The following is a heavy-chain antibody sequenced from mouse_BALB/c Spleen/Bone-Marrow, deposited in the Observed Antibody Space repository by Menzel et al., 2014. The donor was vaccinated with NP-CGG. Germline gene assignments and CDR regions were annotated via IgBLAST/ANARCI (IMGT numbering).Heavy chain of an antibody. CDR2: ISSGGGST. D-gene: IGHD2-4*01. CDR1: GFAFSSYD. J-gene: IGHJ3*01. CDR3: ARHMIRGFAY. Sequence: EVQLVESGGGLVKPGGSLKLSCAASGFAFSSYDMSWVRQTPEKRLEWVAYISSGGGSTYYSDTVKGRFTISRDNAKNTLYLEMSSLKSEDTATYYCARHMIRGFAYWGQGTLVTVSA. V-gene: IGHV5-12-1*01.